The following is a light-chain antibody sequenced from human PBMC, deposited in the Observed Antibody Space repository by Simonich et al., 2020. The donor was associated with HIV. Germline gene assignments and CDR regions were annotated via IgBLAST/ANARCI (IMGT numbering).Light chain of an antibody. CDR2: GAS. CDR1: QSVSSN. CDR3: QQRSNWPPLT. V-gene: IGKV3-15*01. Sequence: ERVMTQSPATLSVSPGERATLSCRASQSVSSNLAWYKQKPGQAPRLLIYGASTRATVIPARSSGSGSGTDFTLTISSLEPEDFAVYYCQQRSNWPPLTFGGGTKVEIK. J-gene: IGKJ4*01.